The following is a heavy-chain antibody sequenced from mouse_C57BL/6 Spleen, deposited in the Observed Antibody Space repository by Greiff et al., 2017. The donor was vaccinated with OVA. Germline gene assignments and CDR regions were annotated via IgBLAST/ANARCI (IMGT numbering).Heavy chain of an antibody. V-gene: IGHV1-69*01. CDR3: ARSDGSRYFDV. CDR1: GYTFTSYW. CDR2: IDPSDSYT. D-gene: IGHD1-1*01. J-gene: IGHJ1*03. Sequence: VQLQQPGAELVMPGASVKLSCKASGYTFTSYWMHWVKQRPGQGLEWIGEIDPSDSYTNYSQKFKGKSTLTVDKSSSTAYMQRSSLTSEDSAVYECARSDGSRYFDVWGTGTTVTVSS.